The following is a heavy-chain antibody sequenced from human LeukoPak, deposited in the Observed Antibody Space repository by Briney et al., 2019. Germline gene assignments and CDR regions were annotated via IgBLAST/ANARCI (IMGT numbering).Heavy chain of an antibody. Sequence: GASVKVSCKASGGTFSSYAISWVRQAPGQGLEWMGGIIPIFGTANYAQKFQGRVTITTDESTSTAYMELSSLRSEDTAVYYCASYGYHSSGYGDYWGQGTLVTVSS. D-gene: IGHD3-22*01. V-gene: IGHV1-69*05. J-gene: IGHJ4*02. CDR2: IIPIFGTA. CDR1: GGTFSSYA. CDR3: ASYGYHSSGYGDY.